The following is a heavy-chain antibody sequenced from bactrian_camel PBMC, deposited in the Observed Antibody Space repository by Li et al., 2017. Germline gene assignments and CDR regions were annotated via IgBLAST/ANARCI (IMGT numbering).Heavy chain of an antibody. CDR2: TNIGASTT. CDR1: GFTFSSAY. J-gene: IGHJ7*01. V-gene: IGHV3-2*01. D-gene: IGHD2*01. Sequence: HVQLVESGGGSVQPGESLTLSCEASGFTFSSAYISWVRQAPGKGLEWVSSTNIGASTTYVSDSVKGRFTISKDNAKNTLYLQMNSLKPEDTAVYYCASCNGGRACGRNGMDYWGKGTQVTVS.